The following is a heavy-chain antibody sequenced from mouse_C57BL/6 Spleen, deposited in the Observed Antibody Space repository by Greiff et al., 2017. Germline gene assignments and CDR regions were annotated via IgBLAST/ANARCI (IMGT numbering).Heavy chain of an antibody. CDR3: ARSHLGHYFDY. D-gene: IGHD4-1*01. V-gene: IGHV1-54*01. CDR2: INPGSGGT. Sequence: QVQLQQSGAELVRPGTSVKVSCKASGYAFTNYLIEWVKQRPGQGLEWIGVINPGSGGTNYNEKFKGKATLTADTSSSTAYMQLSSLTSEDSAVYFCARSHLGHYFDYWGQGTTLTVSS. CDR1: GYAFTNYL. J-gene: IGHJ2*01.